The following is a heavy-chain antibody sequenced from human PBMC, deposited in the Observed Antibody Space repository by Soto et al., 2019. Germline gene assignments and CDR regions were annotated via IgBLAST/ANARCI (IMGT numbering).Heavy chain of an antibody. J-gene: IGHJ4*02. Sequence: EVQLVESGGGLVQPGGSLRLSCAASGFTVSSNYMSWVRQAPGKGLEWVSVIYSGGSTYYADSVKGRFTISRDNSKNTLYLQMNSLRAEDTAVYYCAGLYSSSWSEMGGFDYWGQGTLVTVSS. CDR1: GFTVSSNY. CDR3: AGLYSSSWSEMGGFDY. V-gene: IGHV3-66*01. CDR2: IYSGGST. D-gene: IGHD6-13*01.